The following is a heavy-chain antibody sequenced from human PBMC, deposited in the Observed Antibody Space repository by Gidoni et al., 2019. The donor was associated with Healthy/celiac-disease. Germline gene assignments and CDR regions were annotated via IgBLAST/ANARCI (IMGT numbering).Heavy chain of an antibody. CDR3: ARGGGTSTPGRYYYYYGMDV. J-gene: IGHJ6*02. V-gene: IGHV4-59*01. Sequence: QVQLEESGPGLVKPSETLSLTCPVSGASISSYYWTWIRQPPGKGLEWIGYLYYSETTNYNPSLNNRVTISVDTSTNQFSLRLSSVTAADTAVYYCARGGGTSTPGRYYYYYGMDVWGRGTTVTVSS. CDR1: GASISSYY. D-gene: IGHD3-16*01. CDR2: LYYSETT.